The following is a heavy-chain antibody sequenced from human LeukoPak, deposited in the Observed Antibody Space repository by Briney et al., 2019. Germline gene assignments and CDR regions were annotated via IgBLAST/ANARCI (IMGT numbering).Heavy chain of an antibody. CDR3: ARDRCSSTSCYFGAFDI. CDR2: ISSNGGST. D-gene: IGHD2-2*01. V-gene: IGHV3-64*01. Sequence: PGGSLRLSCAASGFTFSSYAMHWVRQAPGKGLEYVSAISSNGGSTYYANSVKGRFTISRDNSKNTLYLQMGSLRAEDMAVYYCARDRCSSTSCYFGAFDIWGQGTMVTVSS. CDR1: GFTFSSYA. J-gene: IGHJ3*02.